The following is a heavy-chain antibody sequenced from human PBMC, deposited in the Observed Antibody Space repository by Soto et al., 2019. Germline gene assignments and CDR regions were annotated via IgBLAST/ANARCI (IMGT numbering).Heavy chain of an antibody. V-gene: IGHV4-31*03. Sequence: QVQLQESGPGLVKPSQTLSLTCTVSGGSISSGGYYWSWIRPHPGKGLEWIGYIFYSGTTYYNPYLKSRVTISVDASKNQFLLKLSSVTAADTSVYYCARSVDPWGQGTLVTVSS. CDR3: ARSVDP. J-gene: IGHJ5*02. CDR2: IFYSGTT. CDR1: GGSISSGGYY.